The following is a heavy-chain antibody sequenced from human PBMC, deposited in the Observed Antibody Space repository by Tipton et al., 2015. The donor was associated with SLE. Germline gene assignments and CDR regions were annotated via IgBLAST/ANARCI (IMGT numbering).Heavy chain of an antibody. Sequence: TLSLTCTVSGGSISSSSYYWGWIRQPPGKGLEWIGSIYYSGSTYYTPSLKSLVSISVDTSKNQFSLRLNSVTAADTAVFYCARHGWQQLDRDGFDFWGQGTLVTVSS. CDR1: GGSISSSSYY. D-gene: IGHD6-13*01. V-gene: IGHV4-39*01. CDR3: ARHGWQQLDRDGFDF. J-gene: IGHJ4*02. CDR2: IYYSGST.